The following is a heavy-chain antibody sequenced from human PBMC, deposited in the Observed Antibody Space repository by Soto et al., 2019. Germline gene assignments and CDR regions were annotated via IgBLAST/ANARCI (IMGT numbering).Heavy chain of an antibody. D-gene: IGHD3-22*01. J-gene: IGHJ1*01. CDR2: IIPIFGTA. V-gene: IGHV1-69*01. Sequence: EWMGGIIPIFGTANYAQKFQGRVTITADESTSTAYMELSSLRSEDTAVYYCARHVYDSSGRHIEYFQHWGQGTLVTVSS. CDR3: ARHVYDSSGRHIEYFQH.